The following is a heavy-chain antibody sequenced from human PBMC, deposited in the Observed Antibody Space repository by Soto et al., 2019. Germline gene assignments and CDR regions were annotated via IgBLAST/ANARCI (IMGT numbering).Heavy chain of an antibody. J-gene: IGHJ4*02. D-gene: IGHD1-1*01. CDR1: GFTFSGSA. CDR2: IRSKANSYAT. V-gene: IGHV3-73*01. CDR3: TAQAVQKVDKHLGHHY. Sequence: EVQLVESGGGLVQPGGSLKLSCAASGFTFSGSAMHLVRQASGKWLEWVGRIRSKANSYATAYAAAVKGRFTIARDDSKNTAYLQMNSLKTEDPAVYYCTAQAVQKVDKHLGHHYGGQGTLVTVSS.